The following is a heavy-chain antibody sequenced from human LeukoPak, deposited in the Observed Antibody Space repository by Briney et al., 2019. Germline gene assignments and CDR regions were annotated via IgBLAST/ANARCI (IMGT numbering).Heavy chain of an antibody. Sequence: PSETLSLTCIVSGGSISSYYWTWIRQSPEKGLEWIGYIYYDGSTNYNPSLTRRVIISIDRSKNHFSLKLNSVIAADTAVYYCARHPRGSNNWSYYFDYWGQGALVTVSS. CDR3: ARHPRGSNNWSYYFDY. J-gene: IGHJ4*02. CDR1: GGSISSYY. CDR2: IYYDGST. V-gene: IGHV4-59*08. D-gene: IGHD1-1*01.